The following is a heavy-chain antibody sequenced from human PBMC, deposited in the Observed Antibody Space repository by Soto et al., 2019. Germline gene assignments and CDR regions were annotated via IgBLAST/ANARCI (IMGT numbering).Heavy chain of an antibody. V-gene: IGHV3-66*04. CDR1: GFTVSSNY. CDR2: IYSGGSA. J-gene: IGHJ4*02. Sequence: EVQLVESGGGLVQPGGSLRLSCAASGFTVSSNYMSWVRQAPGKGLDCVSVIYSGGSAYYADSVKGRFTISRDTSKTTLYLQMNSLRAEDTAVYYCARHGYSYGGGYFDYWGQGTLVTVSS. D-gene: IGHD5-18*01. CDR3: ARHGYSYGGGYFDY.